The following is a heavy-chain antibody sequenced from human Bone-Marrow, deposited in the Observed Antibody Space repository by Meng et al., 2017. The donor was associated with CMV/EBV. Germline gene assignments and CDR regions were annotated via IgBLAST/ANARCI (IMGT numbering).Heavy chain of an antibody. Sequence: LSCAVSGCIFSSYSMHWVRQATGKGLDWVAVISDDGSNKFYADSMKGRFTISRDNSENTFYLQMKSLETEDTAVYYCARDFPNYYFDYWGQGILVTVSS. CDR3: ARDFPNYYFDY. J-gene: IGHJ4*02. D-gene: IGHD5-24*01. V-gene: IGHV3-30*01. CDR2: ISDDGSNK. CDR1: GCIFSSYS.